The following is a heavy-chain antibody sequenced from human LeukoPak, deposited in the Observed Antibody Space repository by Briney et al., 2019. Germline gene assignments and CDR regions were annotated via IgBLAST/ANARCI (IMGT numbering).Heavy chain of an antibody. CDR1: GLTFSTSW. Sequence: GGSLRLSCPLSGLTFSTSWMDWVRQAPGKGLVWVSHIHADGTNTNYADSVKGRFTISRDNAKNTLYVQMNSLRVEDTAVYYCVGGPGAFAKYSSQGTLVTVSS. J-gene: IGHJ4*02. CDR2: IHADGTNT. V-gene: IGHV3-74*01. D-gene: IGHD4-23*01. CDR3: VGGPGAFAKY.